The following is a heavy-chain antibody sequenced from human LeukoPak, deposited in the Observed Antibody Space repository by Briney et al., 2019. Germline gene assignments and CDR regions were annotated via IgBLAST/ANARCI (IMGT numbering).Heavy chain of an antibody. CDR3: AKPARTDYADY. CDR2: INSDSSHI. V-gene: IGHV3-21*04. CDR1: RFTFSSYS. D-gene: IGHD1-14*01. Sequence: GGSLRLSCAASRFTFSSYSMNWVRQAPGKGLEWVSSINSDSSHIYYADSVKGRFTISRDNSKNTLYLQMNSLRAEDTAVYYCAKPARTDYADYRGQGTLVTVSS. J-gene: IGHJ4*02.